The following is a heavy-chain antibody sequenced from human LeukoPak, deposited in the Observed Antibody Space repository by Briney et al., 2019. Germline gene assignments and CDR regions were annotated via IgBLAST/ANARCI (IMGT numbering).Heavy chain of an antibody. CDR2: ISDSGNT. Sequence: SETLSLTCTVSGGSISSYYWSWIRQPPGKGLEWIGYISDSGNTNSNPALKSRLTISVDTSKNQFSLRLSSVTAADTAVYYCARPHYYGSGSYYGSSAFDIWGQGTMVTVSS. V-gene: IGHV4-59*01. CDR3: ARPHYYGSGSYYGSSAFDI. J-gene: IGHJ3*02. D-gene: IGHD3-10*01. CDR1: GGSISSYY.